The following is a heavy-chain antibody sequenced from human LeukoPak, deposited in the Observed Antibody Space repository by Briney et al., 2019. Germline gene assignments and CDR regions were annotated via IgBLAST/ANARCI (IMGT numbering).Heavy chain of an antibody. CDR3: ARGLGSSSWNYYYYYMDV. V-gene: IGHV4-59*01. D-gene: IGHD6-13*01. Sequence: SETLSLTCTASGGSISSYYWSWIRQPPGKGLEWIGYIYYSGSTNYNPSLKSRVTISVDTSKNQFSLKLSSVTAADTAVYYCARGLGSSSWNYYYYYMDVWGKGTTVTVSS. J-gene: IGHJ6*03. CDR1: GGSISSYY. CDR2: IYYSGST.